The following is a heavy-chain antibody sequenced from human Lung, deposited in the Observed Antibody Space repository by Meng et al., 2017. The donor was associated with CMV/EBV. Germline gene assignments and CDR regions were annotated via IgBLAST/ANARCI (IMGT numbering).Heavy chain of an antibody. D-gene: IGHD3/OR15-3a*01. CDR2: ISFDGSKQ. V-gene: IGHV3-30*04. Sequence: SCAASDFTFSSYGLHWVRQAPGKGVEWVSVISFDGSKQAYADSVKGRFTMSRDNSKKTLYLEMDSLTAEETAVYYCAKDLLLFGAPNAYFDQWGQGTXVTVSS. CDR1: DFTFSSYG. J-gene: IGHJ4*02. CDR3: AKDLLLFGAPNAYFDQ.